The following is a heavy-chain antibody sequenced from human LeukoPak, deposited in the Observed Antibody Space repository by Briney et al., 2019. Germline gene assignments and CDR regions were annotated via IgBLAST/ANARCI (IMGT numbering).Heavy chain of an antibody. Sequence: GGSLRLSCAASGFTFRSYEMNWVRQAPGKGLEWVSYISSSGSTIYYADSVKGRFTISRDNAKNSLYLQMNSLRAEDTAVYYCARAHYYDSSGLDYWGQGTLVTVSS. J-gene: IGHJ4*02. D-gene: IGHD3-22*01. CDR3: ARAHYYDSSGLDY. CDR1: GFTFRSYE. CDR2: ISSSGSTI. V-gene: IGHV3-48*03.